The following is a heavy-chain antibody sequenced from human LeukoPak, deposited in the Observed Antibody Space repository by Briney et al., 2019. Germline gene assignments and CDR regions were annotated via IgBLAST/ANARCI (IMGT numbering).Heavy chain of an antibody. V-gene: IGHV4-59*11. CDR3: ARDLVTVTKVLDI. D-gene: IGHD4-17*01. J-gene: IGHJ3*02. CDR2: ISYIGST. CDR1: GDSFSSHY. Sequence: PSETLSLTCAVSGDSFSSHYWTWIRQPPGKGLEWIGYISYIGSTNYNPSPKSRVTISIDTSKNQFSLKLSSVTAADTAAYYCARDLVTVTKVLDIWGQGTMVSVSS.